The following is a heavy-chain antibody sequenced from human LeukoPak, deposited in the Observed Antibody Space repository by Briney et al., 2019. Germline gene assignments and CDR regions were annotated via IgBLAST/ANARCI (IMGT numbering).Heavy chain of an antibody. CDR2: INHSGYT. J-gene: IGHJ4*02. CDR3: TRMTTGHDY. Sequence: PSETLSLTCAVSGVSFNDYYWSWVRQTPGKGLEWIGEINHSGYTNDSPSLKSRVTISIGTSRKQFSFNLRSVTVADTGIYYCTRMTTGHDYWGQGTLVTVSS. V-gene: IGHV4-34*01. CDR1: GVSFNDYY. D-gene: IGHD4-17*01.